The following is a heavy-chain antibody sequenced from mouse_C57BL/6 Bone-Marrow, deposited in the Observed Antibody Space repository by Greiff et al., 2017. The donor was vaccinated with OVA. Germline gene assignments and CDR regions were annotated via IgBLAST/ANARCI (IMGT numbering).Heavy chain of an antibody. CDR3: ARVHYYGSSYDWYFDV. D-gene: IGHD1-1*01. CDR2: ISYSGST. Sequence: EVKLVESGPGLAKPSQTLSLTCSVTGYSITSDYWNWIRKFPGNKLEYMGYISYSGSTYYNPSLKSRISITRDTSKNQYYLQLNSVTTENTATYYCARVHYYGSSYDWYFDVWGTGTTVTVSS. CDR1: GYSITSDY. J-gene: IGHJ1*03. V-gene: IGHV3-8*01.